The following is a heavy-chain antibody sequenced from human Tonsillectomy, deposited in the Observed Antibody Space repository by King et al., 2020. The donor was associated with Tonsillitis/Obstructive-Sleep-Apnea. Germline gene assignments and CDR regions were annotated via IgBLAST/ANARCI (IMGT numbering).Heavy chain of an antibody. Sequence: VQLVESGAEVKKPGSSVKVSCKASGGIFSSYVISWVRQAPGQGLEWMGGIIPIFGTANYAQKFQGRVTITADESTSTAYMELSSLRSEDTAVYYCARTSGGMCSSTSCYLNGFDIWGQGPMVTVSS. V-gene: IGHV1-69*01. CDR1: GGIFSSYV. CDR3: ARTSGGMCSSTSCYLNGFDI. D-gene: IGHD2-2*01. J-gene: IGHJ3*02. CDR2: IIPIFGTA.